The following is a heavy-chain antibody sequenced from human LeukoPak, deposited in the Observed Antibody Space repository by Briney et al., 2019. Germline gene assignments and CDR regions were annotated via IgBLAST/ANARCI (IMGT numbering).Heavy chain of an antibody. V-gene: IGHV3-30*19. CDR1: GFTFSRYG. Sequence: GRSLRLSCVASGFTFSRYGMHWVRQAPGKGLEWVAVIWYDGSNKYYADSVKGRFTISRDNSKNTLYLQMNSLRAEDTAVYYCARDPRSYSSGWLDYWGQGTLVTVSS. CDR3: ARDPRSYSSGWLDY. D-gene: IGHD6-19*01. CDR2: IWYDGSNK. J-gene: IGHJ4*02.